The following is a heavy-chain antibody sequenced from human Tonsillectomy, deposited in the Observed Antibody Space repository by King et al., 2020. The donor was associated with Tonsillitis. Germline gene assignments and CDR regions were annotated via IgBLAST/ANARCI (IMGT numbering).Heavy chain of an antibody. D-gene: IGHD3-16*01. CDR3: ASQYYDYVLGIDYYFDH. CDR2: ISRSSSTI. V-gene: IGHV3-48*02. J-gene: IGHJ4*02. Sequence: VQLVESGGGLVQPGGSLRLSCAASGFTFSSYSMNWVRQAPGKGLEWVSYISRSSSTINYADSVKGRFTISRDNAKNSLYLQMNSLRDEDTAVYYCASQYYDYVLGIDYYFDHWGQGTLVTVSS. CDR1: GFTFSSYS.